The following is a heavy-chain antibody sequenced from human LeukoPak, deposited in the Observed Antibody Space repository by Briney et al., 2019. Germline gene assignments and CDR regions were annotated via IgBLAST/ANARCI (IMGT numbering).Heavy chain of an antibody. CDR1: GYSITSGYF. CDR3: ARDWSHTAPYYYGMDV. D-gene: IGHD5-18*01. J-gene: IGHJ6*02. CDR2: IYYSGST. Sequence: SETLSLTCTVSGYSITSGYFWGWIRQPPGKGLEWIGYIYYSGSTNYNPSLKSRVTISVDTSKNQFSLKLSSVTAADTAVYYCARDWSHTAPYYYGMDVWGQGTTVTVSS. V-gene: IGHV4-59*01.